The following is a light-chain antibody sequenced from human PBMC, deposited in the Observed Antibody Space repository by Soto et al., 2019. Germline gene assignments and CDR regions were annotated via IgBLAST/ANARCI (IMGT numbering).Light chain of an antibody. Sequence: DIQMTQSPPSLSASVGDRVTITCQASQDIGNPLNWFQHKPGKAPNLVIYDASNLEIGVPSRFSGSGSGTDFTFTISRLRPEDIATYYCQKSDHLPLFGPGTKVESK. CDR2: DAS. J-gene: IGKJ3*01. V-gene: IGKV1-33*01. CDR3: QKSDHLPL. CDR1: QDIGNP.